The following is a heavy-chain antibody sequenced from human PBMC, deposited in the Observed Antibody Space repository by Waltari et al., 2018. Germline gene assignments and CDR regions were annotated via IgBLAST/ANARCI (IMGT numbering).Heavy chain of an antibody. D-gene: IGHD5-12*01. CDR2: INAGNGNT. Sequence: QVQLVQSGAEVKKPGASVKVSCKASGYTFTSYAMHWVRQAPGQRLEWMGWINAGNGNTKYSQKFQGRVTITRDTSASTAYMELSSLRSEDTAVYYCARVGGYERGGFNGAFDYWGQGTLVTVSS. J-gene: IGHJ4*02. CDR1: GYTFTSYA. V-gene: IGHV1-3*01. CDR3: ARVGGYERGGFNGAFDY.